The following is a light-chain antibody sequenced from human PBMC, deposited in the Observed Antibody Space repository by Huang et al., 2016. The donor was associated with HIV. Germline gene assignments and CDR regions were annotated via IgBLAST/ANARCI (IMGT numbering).Light chain of an antibody. CDR2: AAS. CDR1: QGAGNS. Sequence: DIQMTQSPSSLPTSVGDRVTITCRASQGAGNSLAWYQQKPGKVPKLLIYAASTLRSGVPSRFSGSGSGTEFTLTISGLQPEDVATYYCQKYNSAPYTFGQGTRLDIK. J-gene: IGKJ2*01. CDR3: QKYNSAPYT. V-gene: IGKV1-27*01.